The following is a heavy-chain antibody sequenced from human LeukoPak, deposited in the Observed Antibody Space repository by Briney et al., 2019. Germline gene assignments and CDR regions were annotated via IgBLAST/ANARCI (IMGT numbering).Heavy chain of an antibody. D-gene: IGHD1-26*01. CDR3: AKEKVGATVRDAFDI. V-gene: IGHV3-23*01. J-gene: IGHJ3*02. CDR1: GFTFSSYA. CDR2: ISGSGGST. Sequence: GGSLRLSCAASGFTFSSYAMSWVRQAPGKGLEWVSAISGSGGSTYYADSVKGRFTISSDNSKNTLYLQMNSLRAEDAAVYYCAKEKVGATVRDAFDIWGQGTMATVSS.